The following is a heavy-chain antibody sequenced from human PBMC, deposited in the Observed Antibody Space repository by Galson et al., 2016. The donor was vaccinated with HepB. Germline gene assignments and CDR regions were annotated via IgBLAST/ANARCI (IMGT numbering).Heavy chain of an antibody. J-gene: IGHJ5*02. CDR1: GFSFSLYT. D-gene: IGHD3-22*01. Sequence: SLRPSCAAPGFSFSLYTMNWIRQSPGKGLEWVSSIPGSGDVTHYADSVKGRFTVSRDNSRNTLYLQMNSLRAEDTAIYYCAKDFGRIVFGSSGPWGPGTLVIVSS. V-gene: IGHV3-23*01. CDR2: IPGSGDVT. CDR3: AKDFGRIVFGSSGP.